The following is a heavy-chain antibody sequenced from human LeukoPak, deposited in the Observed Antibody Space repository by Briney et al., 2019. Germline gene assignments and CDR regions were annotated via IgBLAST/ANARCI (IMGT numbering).Heavy chain of an antibody. CDR3: ARGHDGVVGWFAP. Sequence: PSETLSLTCTVSGGSISNYYWIWIRQPPGKGLEWIGHVSYSGSTNYNPSLKSRVTISVDTSENQFSLKVTSVTAADTAVYYCARGHDGVVGWFAPWGRGSLVTVSS. V-gene: IGHV4-59*01. D-gene: IGHD2-15*01. J-gene: IGHJ5*02. CDR2: VSYSGST. CDR1: GGSISNYY.